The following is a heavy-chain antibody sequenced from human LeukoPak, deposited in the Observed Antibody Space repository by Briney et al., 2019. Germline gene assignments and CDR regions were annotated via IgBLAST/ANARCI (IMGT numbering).Heavy chain of an antibody. CDR3: AKQAPGDYNWYFDL. D-gene: IGHD4-17*01. J-gene: IGHJ2*01. CDR1: GFTFSNYG. CDR2: ISYDGGNK. V-gene: IGHV3-30*18. Sequence: GGSLRLSCAASGFTFSNYGMHWVRQAPGKGLEWVAVISYDGGNKYYAGSVKGRFTISRDNSRNTLYLQMNSLRAEDTALYYCAKQAPGDYNWYFDLWGRGTLVSVSS.